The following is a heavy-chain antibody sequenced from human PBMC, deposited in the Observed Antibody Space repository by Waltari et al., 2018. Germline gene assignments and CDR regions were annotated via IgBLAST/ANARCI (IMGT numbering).Heavy chain of an antibody. CDR1: GGSISSYY. CDR3: AIEGHEAYSSSSWFDP. Sequence: QVQLQESGPGLVKPSETLSLTCTVSGGSISSYYWSWIRQPPGKGLEWIGYIYYRGSTNYNPSLKSRVTISVDTSKNQFSLKLSSVTAADTAVYYCAIEGHEAYSSSSWFDPWGQGTLVTVSS. J-gene: IGHJ5*02. V-gene: IGHV4-59*01. D-gene: IGHD6-13*01. CDR2: IYYRGST.